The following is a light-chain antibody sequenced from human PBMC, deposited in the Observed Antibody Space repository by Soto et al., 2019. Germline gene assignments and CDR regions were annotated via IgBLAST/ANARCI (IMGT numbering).Light chain of an antibody. CDR2: EVS. J-gene: IGLJ1*01. Sequence: QSALTQPASVSGSPGQSITISCTGTSSDVGGYNYVSWYQQHPGKAPKLMIYEVSNRPSGVSNRFSGSKSGNTASLTISGLPAEDEADYYRSSYTSSSTLYVFGTGTKLTVL. V-gene: IGLV2-14*01. CDR1: SSDVGGYNY. CDR3: SSYTSSSTLYV.